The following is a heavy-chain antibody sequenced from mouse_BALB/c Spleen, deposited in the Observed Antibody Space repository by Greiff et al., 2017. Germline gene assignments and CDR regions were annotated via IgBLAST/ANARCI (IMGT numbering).Heavy chain of an antibody. Sequence: VQLKQSGAELVKPGASVKLSCTASGFNIKDTYMHWVKQRPEQGLEWIGRIDPANGNTKYDPKFQGKATITADTSSNTAYLQLSSLTSEDTAVYYCARRTVVATRLGNYFDYWGQGTTLTVSS. CDR2: IDPANGNT. D-gene: IGHD1-1*01. CDR3: ARRTVVATRLGNYFDY. CDR1: GFNIKDTY. J-gene: IGHJ2*01. V-gene: IGHV14-3*02.